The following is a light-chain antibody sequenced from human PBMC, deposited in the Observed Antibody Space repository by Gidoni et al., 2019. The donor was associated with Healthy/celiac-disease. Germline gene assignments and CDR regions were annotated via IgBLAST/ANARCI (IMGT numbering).Light chain of an antibody. CDR1: QSVLYSSNNKHY. V-gene: IGKV4-1*01. J-gene: IGKJ4*01. CDR3: QQYYSTPLT. Sequence: DIVMNQSPDSLAVSLGERATINCKSSQSVLYSSNNKHYLAWYQQKPGQPPKLLIYWASTREAGVPDRFSGSGSGTDFTLTSSSLQAEDVAVYCCQQYYSTPLTFGGGTKVEIK. CDR2: WAS.